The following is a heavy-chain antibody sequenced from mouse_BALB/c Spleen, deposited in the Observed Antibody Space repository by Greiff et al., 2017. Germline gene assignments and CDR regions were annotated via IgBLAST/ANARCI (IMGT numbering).Heavy chain of an antibody. CDR2: IWSGGST. V-gene: IGHV2-2*02. Sequence: VKLVESGPGLVQPSQSLSITCTVSGFSLTSYGVHWVRQSPGKGLEWLGVIWSGGSTDYNAAFISRLSISKDNSKSQVFFKMNSLQANDTAIYYCASGNYGGWFAYWGQGTLVTVSA. J-gene: IGHJ3*01. CDR3: ASGNYGGWFAY. CDR1: GFSLTSYG. D-gene: IGHD2-1*01.